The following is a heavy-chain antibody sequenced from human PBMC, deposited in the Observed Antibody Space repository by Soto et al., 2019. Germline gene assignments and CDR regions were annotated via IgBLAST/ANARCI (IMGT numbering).Heavy chain of an antibody. CDR2: VSSAGSTK. CDR3: AKDLGYSYGGFFDY. Sequence: QVQLVESGGGVVQPERSLRLSCAASGFIFSNYGVHWVRQAPGKGLEWVAVVSSAGSTKYYADSVKGRFTISRDNSKNTVFLQMNSLRAEDTAVYYCAKDLGYSYGGFFDYWGQGTLVTVSS. D-gene: IGHD5-18*01. V-gene: IGHV3-30*18. CDR1: GFIFSNYG. J-gene: IGHJ4*02.